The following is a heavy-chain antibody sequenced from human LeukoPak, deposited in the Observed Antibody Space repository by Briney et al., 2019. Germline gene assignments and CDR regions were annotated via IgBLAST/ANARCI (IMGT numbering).Heavy chain of an antibody. Sequence: GRSLRLSCAASGFTLSSNYMSWVRQAPGKGLEWVSVIYSGGSTYYADSVKGRFTISRDNSKNTLYLQMNSLRAEDTAVYYCARGRGYCSSTSCFLPFDYWGQGTLVTVSS. CDR2: IYSGGST. CDR1: GFTLSSNY. CDR3: ARGRGYCSSTSCFLPFDY. D-gene: IGHD2-2*01. V-gene: IGHV3-53*01. J-gene: IGHJ4*02.